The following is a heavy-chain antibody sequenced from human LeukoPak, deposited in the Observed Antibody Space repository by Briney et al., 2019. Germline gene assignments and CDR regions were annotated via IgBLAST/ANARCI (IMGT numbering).Heavy chain of an antibody. CDR1: GYSFTNYW. CDR2: IYPGDSDT. D-gene: IGHD2/OR15-2a*01. Sequence: GESLKITCKGSGYSFTNYWIGWVRQMPGKGLEWMGIIYPGDSDTRYSPSFQGQVTISADKSINTAYLQWSSLKASDTAMYYCARWFVIVYDRYYFDYWGQGTLVTVSS. J-gene: IGHJ4*02. V-gene: IGHV5-51*01. CDR3: ARWFVIVYDRYYFDY.